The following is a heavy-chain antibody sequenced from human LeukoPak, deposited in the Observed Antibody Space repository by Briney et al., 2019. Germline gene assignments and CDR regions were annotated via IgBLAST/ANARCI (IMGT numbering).Heavy chain of an antibody. V-gene: IGHV1-69*13. J-gene: IGHJ6*02. CDR2: IIPIFGKA. Sequence: SVKVSCKASGGTFSSYAISWVRQAPGQGLEWMGGIIPIFGKANYAQKFQGRVTITADESTSTAYMELSSLRSEDTAVYYCARDHTSPHHYEYYYYYYGMDVWGQGTTVTVSS. CDR3: ARDHTSPHHYEYYYYYYGMDV. CDR1: GGTFSSYA. D-gene: IGHD4-17*01.